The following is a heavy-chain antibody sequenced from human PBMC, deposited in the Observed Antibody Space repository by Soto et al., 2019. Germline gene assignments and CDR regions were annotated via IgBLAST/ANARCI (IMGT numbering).Heavy chain of an antibody. CDR1: GYTFTSYG. CDR3: ARDRRRAEPRKGGGYAGSWFDP. V-gene: IGHV1-18*01. J-gene: IGHJ5*02. D-gene: IGHD5-12*01. CDR2: ISAYNGNT. Sequence: QVQLVQSGAEVKKPGASVKVSCKASGYTFTSYGISWVRQAPGQGLEWMGWISAYNGNTNYAQKRQGRVTMTTDTSTSTAYMELRSLRSDDTAVYYCARDRRRAEPRKGGGYAGSWFDPWGQGTLVTVSS.